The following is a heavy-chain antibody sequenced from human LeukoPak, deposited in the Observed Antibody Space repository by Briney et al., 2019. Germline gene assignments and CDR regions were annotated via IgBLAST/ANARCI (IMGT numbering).Heavy chain of an antibody. CDR2: IWYGGSNK. J-gene: IGHJ6*02. V-gene: IGHV3-33*08. Sequence: SGGSLRLSCAASGFTFSSYGMNWVRQAPGKGLEWVAVIWYGGSNKYFADAVKGRFTISRDNSKNTLYLQMSSLRAEDTAVYYCARGMSGYYGMDVWGQGTTVTVSS. CDR1: GFTFSSYG. CDR3: ARGMSGYYGMDV.